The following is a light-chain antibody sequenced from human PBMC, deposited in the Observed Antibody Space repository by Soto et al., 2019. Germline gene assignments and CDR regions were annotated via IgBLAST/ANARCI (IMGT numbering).Light chain of an antibody. CDR1: QSFRGL. V-gene: IGKV3-11*01. J-gene: IGKJ5*01. CDR2: DAY. CDR3: QQRHMWPIT. Sequence: EVLLTQAPVTLSLSPGERATLSSRASQSFRGLLAWYQQKPGQAPRLLIYDAYNRATGIPPRFSGSGSGTDFTLTISSLEPEDSAVYYCQQRHMWPITFGQGTRLEI.